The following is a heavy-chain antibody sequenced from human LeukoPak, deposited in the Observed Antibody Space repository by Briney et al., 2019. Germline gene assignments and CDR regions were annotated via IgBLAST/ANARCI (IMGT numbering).Heavy chain of an antibody. V-gene: IGHV4-59*01. D-gene: IGHD3/OR15-3a*01. Sequence: SETLSLTCTVSGGSISSYYWSWLRQPPGKGLEWIGYIYYSGSTNYNPSLKSRVTISVDTSKNQFSLKLSSVTAADTAVYYCARDGGLWGQGTLVTVSS. CDR3: ARDGGL. J-gene: IGHJ4*02. CDR1: GGSISSYY. CDR2: IYYSGST.